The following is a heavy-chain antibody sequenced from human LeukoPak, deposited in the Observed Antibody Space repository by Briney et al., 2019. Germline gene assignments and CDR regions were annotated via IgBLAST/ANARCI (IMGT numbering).Heavy chain of an antibody. CDR1: GDSVSSNSAA. J-gene: IGHJ6*03. CDR2: TYYRSKWYN. V-gene: IGHV6-1*01. CDR3: ARDYGSHYVTYYYYYMDV. D-gene: IGHD1-26*01. Sequence: SQTLSLTCAISGDSVSSNSAAWNWIRQSPSGGLEWLGRTYYRSKWYNDYAVSVKSRITINPDTSKNQFSLQLNSVTPEDTAVYYCARDYGSHYVTYYYYYMDVWGKGTTVTVSS.